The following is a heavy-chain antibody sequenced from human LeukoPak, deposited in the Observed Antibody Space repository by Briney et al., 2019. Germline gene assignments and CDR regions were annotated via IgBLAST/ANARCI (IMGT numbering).Heavy chain of an antibody. CDR1: GYSFTTYW. CDR2: IYPGDSDT. V-gene: IGHV5-51*01. Sequence: GESLKISCKGSGYSFTTYWIGWVRQMPGKGLEWMGIIYPGDSDTRYSPSFQGQVTISADKSITTAYLQWSSLKASGTAIYYCARQGYSTSWPDFDYWGQGTLVTVSS. J-gene: IGHJ4*02. D-gene: IGHD6-13*01. CDR3: ARQGYSTSWPDFDY.